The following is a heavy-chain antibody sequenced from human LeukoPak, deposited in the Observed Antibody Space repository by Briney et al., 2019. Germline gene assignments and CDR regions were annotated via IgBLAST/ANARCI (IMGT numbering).Heavy chain of an antibody. CDR2: ISGGDDTT. J-gene: IGHJ3*01. D-gene: IGHD3-10*01. V-gene: IGHV3-23*01. CDR1: GFIFSNYA. CDR3: AKDLSLLDWFGEPDAFDF. Sequence: GGSLRLSCAASGFIFSNYAMTWVRQGPGKGLEWVSTISGGDDTTTYGDSVKGRFTISRDNSNNTVYLQMDSLRVDDTAVYYCAKDLSLLDWFGEPDAFDFWGQGTMVTVSS.